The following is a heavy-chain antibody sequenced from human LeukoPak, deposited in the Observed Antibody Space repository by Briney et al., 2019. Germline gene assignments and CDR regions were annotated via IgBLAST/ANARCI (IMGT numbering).Heavy chain of an antibody. Sequence: PSETLSLTCTVSGYSISSGYYWGWIRQPPGKGLEWIGSIYHSGSTYYNPSLKSRVTISVDTSKNQFSLKLSSVTAADTAVYYCARMGTYYDILTGYYPVDYWGQGTLVTVSS. CDR2: IYHSGST. CDR1: GYSISSGYY. D-gene: IGHD3-9*01. V-gene: IGHV4-38-2*02. CDR3: ARMGTYYDILTGYYPVDY. J-gene: IGHJ4*02.